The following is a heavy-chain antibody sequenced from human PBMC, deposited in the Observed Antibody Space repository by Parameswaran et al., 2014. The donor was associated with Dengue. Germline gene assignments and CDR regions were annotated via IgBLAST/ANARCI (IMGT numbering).Heavy chain of an antibody. D-gene: IGHD2-2*02. CDR3: AREIGVYCSSTSCYSYYYGMDV. CDR2: ISAYNGNT. J-gene: IGHJ6*02. Sequence: WVRQAPGQGLEWMGWISAYNGNTNYAQKLQGRVTMTTDTSTSTAYMELRSLRSDDTAVYYCAREIGVYCSSTSCYSYYYGMDVWGQGTTVTVSS. V-gene: IGHV1-18*01.